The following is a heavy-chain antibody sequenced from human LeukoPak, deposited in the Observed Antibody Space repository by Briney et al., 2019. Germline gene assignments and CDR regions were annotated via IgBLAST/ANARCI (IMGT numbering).Heavy chain of an antibody. Sequence: SETLSLTCAVSGGSISSYYWSWIRQPPGKELEWIGYIYYSGSTNYNPSLKSRVSISVDTSESQFSLILRSVTAADTAVYYCARLDFRDGDYVFWYWGQGTLVTVSS. CDR1: GGSISSYY. CDR3: ARLDFRDGDYVFWY. D-gene: IGHD4-17*01. J-gene: IGHJ4*02. V-gene: IGHV4-59*08. CDR2: IYYSGST.